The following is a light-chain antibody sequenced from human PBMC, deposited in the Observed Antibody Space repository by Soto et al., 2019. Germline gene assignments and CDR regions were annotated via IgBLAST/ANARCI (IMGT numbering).Light chain of an antibody. CDR2: AAS. Sequence: IQMTQSPATLPASVGDSVTITCLASQSVGRWLAWYQQKPGKAPKLLIFAASSLQSGVPSRFSGSRSGPDFTLTISSLQPEDFATYYCQQSYSSPPTFGQGTKVDIK. CDR1: QSVGRW. V-gene: IGKV1-39*01. CDR3: QQSYSSPPT. J-gene: IGKJ1*01.